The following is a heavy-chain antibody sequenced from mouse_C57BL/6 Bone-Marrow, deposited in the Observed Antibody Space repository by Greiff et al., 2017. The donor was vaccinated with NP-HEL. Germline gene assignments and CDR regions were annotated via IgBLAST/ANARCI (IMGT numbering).Heavy chain of an antibody. CDR3: ARWINSDWFAY. J-gene: IGHJ3*01. CDR1: GYTFTDYN. CDR2: INPNNGGT. Sequence: EVKLQQSGPELVKPGASVKMSCKASGYTFTDYNMHWVKQSHGKSLEWIGYINPNNGGTSYNQKFKGKATLTVNKSSSTAYMELRSLTSEDSAVYYCARWINSDWFAYWGQGTLVTVSA. V-gene: IGHV1-22*01.